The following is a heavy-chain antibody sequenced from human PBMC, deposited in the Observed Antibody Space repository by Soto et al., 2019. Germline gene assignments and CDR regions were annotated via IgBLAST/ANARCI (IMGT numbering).Heavy chain of an antibody. Sequence: SETLSLICAVYGGSFSGYYWSWIRQPPGKGLEWIGEINNSGRKNYNPSLKSRVTISVDTSKNQFSLKLSSVTAADKAVYYCARAPPIWSGYYPRWFDPWGQGTLVTVSS. D-gene: IGHD3-3*01. CDR1: GGSFSGYY. V-gene: IGHV4-34*01. CDR3: ARAPPIWSGYYPRWFDP. J-gene: IGHJ5*02. CDR2: INNSGRK.